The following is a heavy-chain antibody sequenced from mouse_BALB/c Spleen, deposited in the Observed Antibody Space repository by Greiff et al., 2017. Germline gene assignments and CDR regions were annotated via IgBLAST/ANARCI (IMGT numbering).Heavy chain of an antibody. CDR2: IWTGGGT. V-gene: IGHV2-9-2*01. CDR1: GFSLTSYD. CDR3: VRDDSYAMDY. Sequence: VKLMESGPGLVAPSQSLSITCTVSGFSLTSYDISWIRQPPGKGLEWLGVIWTGGGTNYNSAFMSRLSISKDNSKSQVFLKMNSLQTDDTAIYYCVRDDSYAMDYWGQGTSVTVSS. J-gene: IGHJ4*01. D-gene: IGHD2-13*01.